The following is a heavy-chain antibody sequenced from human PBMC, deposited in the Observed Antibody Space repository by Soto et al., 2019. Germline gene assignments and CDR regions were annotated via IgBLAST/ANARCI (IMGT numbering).Heavy chain of an antibody. CDR2: IYHSGAT. CDR3: ARSLFTSSWYAGY. D-gene: IGHD6-13*01. Sequence: TLSLTCVVSGYSISSGYYGGWIRQPPGKGLEWIGSIYHSGATYYNPSLKSRVTISLDTSRNQFSLKLTSVTAADTAVYYCARSLFTSSWYAGYWGQGTLVTVSS. CDR1: GYSISSGYY. V-gene: IGHV4-38-2*01. J-gene: IGHJ4*02.